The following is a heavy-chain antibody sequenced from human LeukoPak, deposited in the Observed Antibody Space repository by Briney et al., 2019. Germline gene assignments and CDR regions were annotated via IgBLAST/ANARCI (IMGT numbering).Heavy chain of an antibody. CDR1: GFTFSSYG. V-gene: IGHV3-33*01. CDR3: ARDSMTTVVTGDY. J-gene: IGHJ4*02. Sequence: GGSLRLSCAASGFTFSSYGMHWVRQAPGKGLEWVAVIWYDGSNKYYADSVKGRFTISGDNSKNTLYLQMNSLRAEDTAVYYCARDSMTTVVTGDYWGQGTLVTVSS. D-gene: IGHD4-23*01. CDR2: IWYDGSNK.